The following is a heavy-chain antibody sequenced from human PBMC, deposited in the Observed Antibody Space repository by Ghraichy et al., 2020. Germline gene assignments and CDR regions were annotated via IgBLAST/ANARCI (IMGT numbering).Heavy chain of an antibody. V-gene: IGHV3-30*18. CDR2: TSYDGSNK. CDR3: AKDLGSYSLVGYFDY. Sequence: GGSLRLSCAASGFTFSTYGMHWVRQAPGKGLEWVAVTSYDGSNKYYADSVKGRFSISRDNSKNTLYLQMNSLRAEDTAVYYCAKDLGSYSLVGYFDYWGQGTRVTGSS. J-gene: IGHJ4*02. CDR1: GFTFSTYG. D-gene: IGHD5-18*01.